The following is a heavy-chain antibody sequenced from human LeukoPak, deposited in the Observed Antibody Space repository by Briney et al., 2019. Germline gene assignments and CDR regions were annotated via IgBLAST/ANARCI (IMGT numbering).Heavy chain of an antibody. CDR2: ISDYNGNT. J-gene: IGHJ4*02. CDR3: ARVSLLRAWPSLDY. CDR1: GYTFTSYG. D-gene: IGHD2/OR15-2a*01. Sequence: ASVKVSCKASGYTFTSYGISWVRQAPGQGLEWMGWISDYNGNTNYAQKLQGRGTMTTDTSTSTAYMELRSLRSDDTAVYYCARVSLLRAWPSLDYWGQGTLVTVSS. V-gene: IGHV1-18*01.